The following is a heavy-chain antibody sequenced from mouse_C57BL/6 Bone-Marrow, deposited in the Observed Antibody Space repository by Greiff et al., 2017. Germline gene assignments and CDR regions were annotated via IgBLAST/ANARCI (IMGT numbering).Heavy chain of an antibody. Sequence: EVMLVESGGGLVQPGGSLKLSCAASGFTFSDYGMAWVRQAPRKGPEWVAFISNLAYSIYYADTVTGRFTISRENAKNTLYLEMSSLRSEDTAMYYCARPLYYRNSFAYWGQGTLVTVSA. D-gene: IGHD2-5*01. CDR1: GFTFSDYG. V-gene: IGHV5-15*01. CDR3: ARPLYYRNSFAY. J-gene: IGHJ3*01. CDR2: ISNLAYSI.